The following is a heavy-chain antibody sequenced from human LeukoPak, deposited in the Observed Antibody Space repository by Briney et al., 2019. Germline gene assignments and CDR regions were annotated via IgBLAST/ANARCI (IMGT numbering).Heavy chain of an antibody. V-gene: IGHV4-59*12. Sequence: SETLSLTCTVSGGSISSYYWSWIRQPPGKGLEWIGYIYYSGSTNYNPSLKSRVTISVDKSKNQFSLKLSSVTAADTAVYYCARALFRSSGWYGGSAWFDPWGQGTLVTVSS. D-gene: IGHD6-19*01. CDR2: IYYSGST. J-gene: IGHJ5*02. CDR1: GGSISSYY. CDR3: ARALFRSSGWYGGSAWFDP.